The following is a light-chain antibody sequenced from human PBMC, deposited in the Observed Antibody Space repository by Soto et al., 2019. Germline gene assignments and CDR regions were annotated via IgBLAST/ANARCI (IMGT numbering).Light chain of an antibody. CDR2: GNS. Sequence: QSVLTQPPSVSSTPGQRDTISFTGSSSNIGAGYDVHWYQQLPGTAPKLLIYGNSNRPSGVSNRLSGSKSGNTASLTISELQAEDVADSVCPLCANGNTRGFGSGTKVTV. CDR1: SSNIGAGYD. CDR3: PLCANGNTRG. V-gene: IGLV1-40*01. J-gene: IGLJ1*01.